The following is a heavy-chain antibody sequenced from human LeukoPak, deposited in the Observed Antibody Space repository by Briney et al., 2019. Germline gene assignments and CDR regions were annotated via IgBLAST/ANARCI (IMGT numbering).Heavy chain of an antibody. Sequence: PSETLSLTCVVSGDSITSGYYWAWIRQPPGKGLEWIGSIFHSGSTYRNPSLRSRLTISLNTSKNQISLILRSMTAADTAVYYCARSSSVDTALVGVHWFDPWGQGTLVTVSS. V-gene: IGHV4-38-2*01. CDR3: ARSSSVDTALVGVHWFDP. CDR2: IFHSGST. CDR1: GDSITSGYY. D-gene: IGHD5-18*01. J-gene: IGHJ5*02.